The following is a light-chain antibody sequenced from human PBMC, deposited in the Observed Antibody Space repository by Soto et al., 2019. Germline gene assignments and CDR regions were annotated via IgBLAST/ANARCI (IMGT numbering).Light chain of an antibody. J-gene: IGKJ5*01. V-gene: IGKV3-11*01. CDR3: QQRSNWPGIT. CDR2: DAS. Sequence: EIVLTQSPATLSLSPGERATLSCRASQSVSSYLAWYQQKPGQAPRLLIYDASNRATGIPARFSGSGSGTDFTLPISSLEPEDFAVYYCQQRSNWPGITFGQGTRLEMK. CDR1: QSVSSY.